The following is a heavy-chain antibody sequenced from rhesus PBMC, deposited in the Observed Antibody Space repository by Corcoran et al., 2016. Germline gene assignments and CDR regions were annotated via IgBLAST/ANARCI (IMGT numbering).Heavy chain of an antibody. Sequence: QLQLQESGPGLVKPSETLSLTCAVSGGSISSGYGWSWIRQPPGKGLEWIGYIPDSGSTSYNPSLKSRVTSSRDTSTDQFSLKLSSVTAADTAVYYCAAGYSSGWYDYGLDSWGQGVVVTVSS. J-gene: IGHJ6*01. CDR1: GGSISSGYG. D-gene: IGHD6-31*01. V-gene: IGHV4-122*02. CDR2: IPDSGST. CDR3: AAGYSSGWYDYGLDS.